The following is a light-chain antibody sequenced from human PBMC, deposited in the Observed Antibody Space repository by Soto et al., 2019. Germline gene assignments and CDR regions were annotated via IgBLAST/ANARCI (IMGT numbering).Light chain of an antibody. CDR1: QSVSSY. CDR3: QQRSSWPLT. Sequence: EIVLTQFPATLSLSPGERATLSCRASQSVSSYLAWYQQKRGQAPRLLIYDSSNRATGIPARFSGSGSGTDVSLTISSLEPEDFAVYYCQQRSSWPLTFGGGTKVEIK. V-gene: IGKV3-11*01. J-gene: IGKJ4*01. CDR2: DSS.